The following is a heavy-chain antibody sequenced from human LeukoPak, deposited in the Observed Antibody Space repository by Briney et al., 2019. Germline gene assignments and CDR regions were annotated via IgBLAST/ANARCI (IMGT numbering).Heavy chain of an antibody. D-gene: IGHD3-3*01. CDR3: ARDRGFWSGYSNDY. J-gene: IGHJ4*02. CDR1: GGSISGYY. Sequence: KPSETLSLTCTVSGGSISGYYWSWIRQPAGKGLEWIGRFYNSGSTKYNPSLKSRVTMSIDTSKNEFYLKLTSVTAADMAVYYCARDRGFWSGYSNDYWGQGTLVTVSS. V-gene: IGHV4-4*07. CDR2: FYNSGST.